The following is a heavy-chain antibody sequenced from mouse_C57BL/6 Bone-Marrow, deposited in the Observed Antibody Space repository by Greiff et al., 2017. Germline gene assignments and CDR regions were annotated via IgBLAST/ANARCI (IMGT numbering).Heavy chain of an antibody. J-gene: IGHJ3*01. CDR3: ARKGDGNYQKFAY. D-gene: IGHD2-1*01. CDR1: GYTFTSYW. CDR2: IHPNSGST. Sequence: QVQLQQPGAELVKPGASVKLSCKASGYTFTSYWMHWVKQRPGQGLEWIGMIHPNSGSTNYNEKFKSKATLTVDKSSSTAYMQLSSLTSEDSAVYYCARKGDGNYQKFAYWGQGTLVTVSA. V-gene: IGHV1-64*01.